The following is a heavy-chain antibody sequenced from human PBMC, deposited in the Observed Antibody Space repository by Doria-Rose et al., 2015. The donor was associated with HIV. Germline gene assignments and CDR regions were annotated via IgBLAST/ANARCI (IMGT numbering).Heavy chain of an antibody. V-gene: IGHV2-26*01. J-gene: IGHJ4*02. CDR3: ARIKSSRWYHKYYFDF. D-gene: IGHD6-13*01. Sequence: SGPVLVKPTETLTLTCTVSGVSLSSPGMGVSWIRQPPEKALEWLANIFSDDERSYKTSLKSRLTSSRGTSKSQVVLTMTDMDPVDTATYYCARIKSSRWYHKYYFDFWGQGTLVIVSA. CDR1: GVSLSSPGMG. CDR2: IFSDDER.